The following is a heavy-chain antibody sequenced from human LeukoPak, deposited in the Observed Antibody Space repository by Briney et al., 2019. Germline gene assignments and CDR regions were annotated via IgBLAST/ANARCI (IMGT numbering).Heavy chain of an antibody. Sequence: AGGSLRLSCAASGFTFSSYWMSWVRQAPGKGLEWVANIKQDGSEKYYVDSVKGRFTISRDNAKNSLYLQMNSLRAEDTAVYYCARDRYFGSPDAFDIWGQGTMVTVSS. D-gene: IGHD3-9*01. J-gene: IGHJ3*02. CDR3: ARDRYFGSPDAFDI. CDR1: GFTFSSYW. V-gene: IGHV3-7*01. CDR2: IKQDGSEK.